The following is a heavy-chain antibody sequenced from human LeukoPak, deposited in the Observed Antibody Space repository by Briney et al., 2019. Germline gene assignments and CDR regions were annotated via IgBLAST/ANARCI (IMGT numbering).Heavy chain of an antibody. CDR3: ARHPEMATIFSYQY. V-gene: IGHV5-51*01. Sequence: GESLKISCKGSGYSFTIYWIGWVRQMPGKGLEWMGIIYPGDSDTRYSPSFQGEVAISADKSSSTAYLQWSSLKASDTAMYYCARHPEMATIFSYQYWGQGTLVTASS. J-gene: IGHJ4*02. CDR1: GYSFTIYW. CDR2: IYPGDSDT. D-gene: IGHD5-24*01.